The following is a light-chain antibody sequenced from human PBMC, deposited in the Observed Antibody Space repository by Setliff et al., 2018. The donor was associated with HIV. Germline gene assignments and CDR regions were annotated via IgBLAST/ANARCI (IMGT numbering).Light chain of an antibody. Sequence: QSALAQPRSVSGSPGQSVTISCTGTSSDVGGYDSVSWFQQHPGKAPELMIYDVTKRPSGVPDRFSGSKSGDTASLTISGLRAEDEADYYCLSYTSGNIYVFGTGTKVTVL. CDR2: DVT. V-gene: IGLV2-11*01. CDR3: LSYTSGNIYV. J-gene: IGLJ1*01. CDR1: SSDVGGYDS.